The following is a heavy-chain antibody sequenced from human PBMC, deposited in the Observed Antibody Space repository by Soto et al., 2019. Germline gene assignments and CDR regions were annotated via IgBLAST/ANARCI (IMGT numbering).Heavy chain of an antibody. CDR1: GYIFSNYG. J-gene: IGHJ4*02. CDR3: ARDGSSSWPNFDY. Sequence: QVQLVQSGAEVKKPGASVKVSCKASGYIFSNYGISWVRQAPGQGLEWMGWISGYNGNTHYAQKFQGRVTMTTDTSTSTAYMELRSLRSDDTAMFYCARDGSSSWPNFDYWGQGTLVTVSS. V-gene: IGHV1-18*01. D-gene: IGHD6-13*01. CDR2: ISGYNGNT.